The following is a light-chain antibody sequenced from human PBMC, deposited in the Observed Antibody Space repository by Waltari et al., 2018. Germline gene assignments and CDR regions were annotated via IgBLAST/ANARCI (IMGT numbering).Light chain of an antibody. CDR1: QSDLYSSNNKNY. CDR3: QQYYSTPWT. CDR2: SAS. Sequence: DIVMTQSPDSLAVSLGERATINCKSSQSDLYSSNNKNYLAWYQQKPGQPPKLLIYSASTRESRVPDRFSGSGSWTDFSLTISSLQAEDVAVYYCQQYYSTPWTFGQGTKVEIK. V-gene: IGKV4-1*01. J-gene: IGKJ1*01.